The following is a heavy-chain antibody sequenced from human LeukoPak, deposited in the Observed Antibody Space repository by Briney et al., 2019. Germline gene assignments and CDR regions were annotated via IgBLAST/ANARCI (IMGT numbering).Heavy chain of an antibody. J-gene: IGHJ4*02. CDR3: ARDRRYHGSGSYFRFDY. V-gene: IGHV4-59*01. D-gene: IGHD3-10*01. CDR2: IYYSGST. Sequence: SETLSLTCTVSGGSISSYYWSWIRQPPGKGLEWIGYIYYSGSTNYNPSLKSRVTISVDTSKNQFSLKLSSVTAADTAVYYCARDRRYHGSGSYFRFDYWGQGTLVTVSS. CDR1: GGSISSYY.